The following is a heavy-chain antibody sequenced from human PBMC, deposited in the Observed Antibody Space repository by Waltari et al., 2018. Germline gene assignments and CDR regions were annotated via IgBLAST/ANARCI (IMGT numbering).Heavy chain of an antibody. CDR3: ARDHFADLWYGFNWFDP. CDR2: FYYGGGT. D-gene: IGHD3-3*01. J-gene: IGHJ5*02. CDR1: GASISSRSYC. V-gene: IGHV4-39*07. Sequence: QLQLQESGPGLVKPSETLSLTCTVSGASISSRSYCWGWISQSPGKGLPWIGPFYYGGGTYCNPSCVSRVTISVDTSKNEFSLRLTAVAAADAAVYYWARDHFADLWYGFNWFDPWGQGTLVSVSS.